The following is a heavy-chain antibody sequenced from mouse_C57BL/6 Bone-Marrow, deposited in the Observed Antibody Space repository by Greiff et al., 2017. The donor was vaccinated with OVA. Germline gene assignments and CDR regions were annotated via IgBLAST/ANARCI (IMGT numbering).Heavy chain of an antibody. Sequence: EVQLQQSGPELVKPGASVKIPCKASGYTFTDYNMDWVKQSHGKSLEWIGDINPNNGGTIYNQKFKGKATLTVDKSSSTAYMELRSLTSEDTAVYYCARSGNWDVFPWFAYWGQGTLVTVSA. D-gene: IGHD4-1*01. CDR3: ARSGNWDVFPWFAY. CDR1: GYTFTDYN. J-gene: IGHJ3*01. V-gene: IGHV1-18*01. CDR2: INPNNGGT.